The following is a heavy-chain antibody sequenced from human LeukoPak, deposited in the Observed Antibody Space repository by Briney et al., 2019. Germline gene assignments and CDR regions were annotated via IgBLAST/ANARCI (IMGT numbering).Heavy chain of an antibody. V-gene: IGHV4-4*07. Sequence: PSETLSLTCTVSGGSISSYYWSWIRQPAGKGLEWIGRIYTSGSTNYNPSLKSRVTMSVDTSKNQFSLKLSSVTAADTAVYYCARGPRLVQPPSYYFDCWGQGTLVTVSS. J-gene: IGHJ4*02. CDR1: GGSISSYY. CDR3: ARGPRLVQPPSYYFDC. CDR2: IYTSGST. D-gene: IGHD3-9*01.